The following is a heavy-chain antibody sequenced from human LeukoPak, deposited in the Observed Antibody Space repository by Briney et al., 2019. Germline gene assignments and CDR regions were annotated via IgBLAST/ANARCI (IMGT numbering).Heavy chain of an antibody. CDR3: ARGVQWLLHYFDY. CDR2: IKQDGSEK. J-gene: IGHJ4*02. Sequence: GGSLRLSCAASGFTFSSYWMSWVRQAPGKGLEWVANIKQDGSEKYYVDSVKGRFTISRDNAENSLYLQMNSLRAEDTAVYYCARGVQWLLHYFDYWGQGTLVTVSS. D-gene: IGHD3-22*01. CDR1: GFTFSSYW. V-gene: IGHV3-7*01.